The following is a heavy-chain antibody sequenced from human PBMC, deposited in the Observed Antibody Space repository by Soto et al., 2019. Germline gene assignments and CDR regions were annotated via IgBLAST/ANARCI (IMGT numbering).Heavy chain of an antibody. Sequence: GGSLRLSCAASGFKFDDYMMHWVRQAPGKGLEWISLISWDGGRIDYADSIKGRFTVSRDNSKTSLYLHMHSLTSDDTAFYFCAKEGNGGSSLDSWGQGTLVTVSS. J-gene: IGHJ5*01. D-gene: IGHD2-15*01. CDR2: ISWDGGRI. CDR1: GFKFDDYM. V-gene: IGHV3-43*01. CDR3: AKEGNGGSSLDS.